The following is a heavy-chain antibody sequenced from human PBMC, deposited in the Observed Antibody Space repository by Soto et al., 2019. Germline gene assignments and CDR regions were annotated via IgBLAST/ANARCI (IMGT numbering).Heavy chain of an antibody. V-gene: IGHV1-46*01. CDR1: GYTFTSYY. J-gene: IGHJ6*02. Sequence: ASVKVSCKASGYTFTSYYIHGVRQAPGQGLEWMGLINPSGGTTNYAQKFQGRVTMTADKSTSTAYMELSSLRSEDTAVYYCARGLIVVVPAAYGSYGMDVWGQGTTVTVSS. CDR3: ARGLIVVVPAAYGSYGMDV. D-gene: IGHD2-2*01. CDR2: INPSGGTT.